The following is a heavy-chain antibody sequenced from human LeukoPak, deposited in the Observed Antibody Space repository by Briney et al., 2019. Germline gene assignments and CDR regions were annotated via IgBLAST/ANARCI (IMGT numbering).Heavy chain of an antibody. Sequence: ASVKVSCKASGYTFTGYYMHWVRQAPGQGLEWMGWINPNSGGTNYARQFQGRVTMPRDTPISTAYMEPSRLRTVDTAVYYCARVVVPAAIIDYWGQGTLVTVSS. CDR3: ARVVVPAAIIDY. V-gene: IGHV1-2*02. CDR1: GYTFTGYY. CDR2: INPNSGGT. D-gene: IGHD2-2*01. J-gene: IGHJ4*02.